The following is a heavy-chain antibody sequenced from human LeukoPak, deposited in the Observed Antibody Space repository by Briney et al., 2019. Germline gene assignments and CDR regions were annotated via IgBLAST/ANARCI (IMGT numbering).Heavy chain of an antibody. CDR3: ARHIRIGGPIAADAFDI. V-gene: IGHV4-59*08. J-gene: IGHJ3*02. CDR2: IYYSGST. CDR1: GGSISSYY. Sequence: SETLSLTCTVSGGSISSYYWSWIRQPPGKGLEWIGYIYYSGSTNYNPSLKSRVTISVDTSKNQFSLKLSSVTAADTAMYYCARHIRIGGPIAADAFDIWGQGTMVTVSS. D-gene: IGHD6-13*01.